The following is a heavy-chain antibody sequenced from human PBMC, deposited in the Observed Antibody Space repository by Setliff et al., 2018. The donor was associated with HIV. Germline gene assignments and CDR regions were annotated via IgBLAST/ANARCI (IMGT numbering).Heavy chain of an antibody. V-gene: IGHV4-31*03. Sequence: SETLSLTCTVSGGSISDSDFYWSWIRQHPGKALEWIGYIHHSGSAFYNPSLKSRLTISIDTSKSQFSLRLSSVTAADTAVYYCARGIGYCSTTSCQSYFDYWGQGTLVTAPQ. D-gene: IGHD2-2*01. CDR1: GGSISDSDFY. CDR2: IHHSGSA. J-gene: IGHJ4*02. CDR3: ARGIGYCSTTSCQSYFDY.